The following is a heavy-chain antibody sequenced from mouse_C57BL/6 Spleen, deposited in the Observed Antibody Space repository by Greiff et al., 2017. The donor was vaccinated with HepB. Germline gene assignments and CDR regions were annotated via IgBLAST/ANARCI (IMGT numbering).Heavy chain of an antibody. J-gene: IGHJ1*03. CDR1: GFTFSDAW. CDR3: TRGYYYGSSPWYFDV. D-gene: IGHD1-1*01. V-gene: IGHV6-6*01. Sequence: EVKLVESGGGLVQPGGSMKLSCAASGFTFSDAWMDWVRQSPEKGLEWVAEIRNKANNPATYYAESVKGRFTISRDDSKSSVYLQMNSLRAEDTGIYYCTRGYYYGSSPWYFDVWGTGTTVTVSS. CDR2: IRNKANNPAT.